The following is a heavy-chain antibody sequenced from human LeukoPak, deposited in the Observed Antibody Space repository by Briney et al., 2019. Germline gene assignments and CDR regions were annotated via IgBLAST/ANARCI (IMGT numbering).Heavy chain of an antibody. Sequence: NPGGSLRLSCVASGFTFSGYWMSWVRQAPGKGLEWVSYISSSGSTIYYADSVKGRFTISRDNAKNSLYLQMNSLRAEDTAVYYCARVGRIRDFWRDNWFDPWGQGTLVTVSS. CDR1: GFTFSGYW. V-gene: IGHV3-11*01. CDR3: ARVGRIRDFWRDNWFDP. CDR2: ISSSGSTI. J-gene: IGHJ5*02. D-gene: IGHD3-3*01.